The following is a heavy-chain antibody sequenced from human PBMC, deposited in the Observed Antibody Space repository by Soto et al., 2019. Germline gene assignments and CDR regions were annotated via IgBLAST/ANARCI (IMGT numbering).Heavy chain of an antibody. CDR3: ARKGRASSPAYYMDV. Sequence: SETLSLTCAVYGGSFSGYYWSWIRQPPGKGLEWIGEINHSGSTNYNPSLKSRVTISVDTSKNQFSLKLSSVTAADTAVYYCARKGRASSPAYYMDVWGKGTTVTVSS. V-gene: IGHV4-34*01. CDR1: GGSFSGYY. CDR2: INHSGST. D-gene: IGHD6-13*01. J-gene: IGHJ6*03.